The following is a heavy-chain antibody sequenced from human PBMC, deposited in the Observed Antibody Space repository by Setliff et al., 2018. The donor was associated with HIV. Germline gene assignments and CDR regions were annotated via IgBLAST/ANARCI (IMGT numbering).Heavy chain of an antibody. Sequence: PSETLSLTCAVYGGSFSGYYWSWIRQPPGKGLEWIGEINHSGSTNYNPSLKSRVTISIDTSKKQFSLKLTSVTAADAAIYYCVASSSWSCRLNYWGQGTLVTV. V-gene: IGHV4-34*01. D-gene: IGHD2-2*01. CDR1: GGSFSGYY. CDR3: VASSSWSCRLNY. CDR2: INHSGST. J-gene: IGHJ4*02.